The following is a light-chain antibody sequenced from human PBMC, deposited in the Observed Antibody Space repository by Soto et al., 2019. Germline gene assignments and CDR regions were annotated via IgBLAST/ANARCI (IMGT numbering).Light chain of an antibody. CDR2: GAS. CDR3: QQYNNWPPLT. J-gene: IGKJ4*01. V-gene: IGKV3-15*01. Sequence: EIVMTQSPATLSVSPGERATLSCRASQSVGSSLAWYQQKPGQAPRLLIYGASTRATGIPARFGGSGSGTAFTLTITSLQSEDFEVYYCQQYNNWPPLTFGGGTKVEIK. CDR1: QSVGSS.